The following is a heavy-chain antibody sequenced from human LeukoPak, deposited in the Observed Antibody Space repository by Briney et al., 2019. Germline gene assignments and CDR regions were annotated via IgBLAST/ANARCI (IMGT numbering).Heavy chain of an antibody. D-gene: IGHD3-9*01. CDR3: ARERGSLTGYLSIGY. J-gene: IGHJ4*02. CDR2: IYISGST. Sequence: SETLSLTCTVSGGSISSGSYYWSWIRQPAGKGLEWIGRIYISGSTNYNPSLKSRLTISVDTSKNQFSLKLSSVTAADTAVYYCARERGSLTGYLSIGYWGQGTLVTVSS. CDR1: GGSISSGSYY. V-gene: IGHV4-61*02.